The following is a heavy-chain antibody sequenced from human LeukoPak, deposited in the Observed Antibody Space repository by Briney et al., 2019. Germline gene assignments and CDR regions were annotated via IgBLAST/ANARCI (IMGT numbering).Heavy chain of an antibody. D-gene: IGHD4-17*01. Sequence: GASVKVSCKASGYTFTGYYMHWVRQAPGQGLEWMGWISAYNGNTNYAQKLQGRVTMTTDTSTSTAYMELRSLRSDDTAVYYCARDSGYGDYYFDYWGQGTLVTVSS. CDR2: ISAYNGNT. CDR1: GYTFTGYY. J-gene: IGHJ4*02. CDR3: ARDSGYGDYYFDY. V-gene: IGHV1-18*04.